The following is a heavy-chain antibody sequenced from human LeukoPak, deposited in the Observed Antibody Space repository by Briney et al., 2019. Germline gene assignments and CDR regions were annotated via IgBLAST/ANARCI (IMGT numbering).Heavy chain of an antibody. CDR1: GYTFTSYG. Sequence: ASVKVSCKASGYTFTSYGISWVRQAPGQGLEWMGWISAYNGNTNYAQKLQGRVTMTTDTSTSTAYMELRSLRSDDTAVYYCARDGYCSSTSCYKGTNWFDPWGQGTLVTVSS. CDR2: ISAYNGNT. D-gene: IGHD2-2*02. CDR3: ARDGYCSSTSCYKGTNWFDP. V-gene: IGHV1-18*01. J-gene: IGHJ5*02.